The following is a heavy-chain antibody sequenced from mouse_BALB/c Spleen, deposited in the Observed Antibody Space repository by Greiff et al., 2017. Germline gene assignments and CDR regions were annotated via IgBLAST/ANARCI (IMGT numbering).Heavy chain of an antibody. CDR3: ARLQDCAMDY. J-gene: IGHJ4*01. CDR2: ISSGCSYT. D-gene: IGHD6-1*01. CDR1: GFTFSSYG. V-gene: IGHV5-6*01. Sequence: EVKLVESGGDLVKPGGSLKLSCAASGFTFSSYGMPWVRQTPDQRLAWVATISSGCSYTYYPDSVKGRCTISRDNAKNTLYLQMSSLKSEDTAMYYCARLQDCAMDYWGQGTSVTVSS.